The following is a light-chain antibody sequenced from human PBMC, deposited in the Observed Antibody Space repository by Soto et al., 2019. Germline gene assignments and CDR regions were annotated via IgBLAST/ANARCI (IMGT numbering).Light chain of an antibody. Sequence: QSALTQPASVSASPGQSITISCTGTSSDFGGYNYVSWYQHHPGKAPKLMIYDVSDRPAGVSNRFSGSKSGDTASLTISGLQAEDEADYYCSSYTTNGTILFGGGTKLTVL. CDR2: DVS. CDR1: SSDFGGYNY. J-gene: IGLJ2*01. CDR3: SSYTTNGTIL. V-gene: IGLV2-14*03.